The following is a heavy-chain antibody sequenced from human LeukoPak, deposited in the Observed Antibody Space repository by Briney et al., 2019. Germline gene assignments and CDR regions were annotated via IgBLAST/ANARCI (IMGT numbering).Heavy chain of an antibody. J-gene: IGHJ6*02. Sequence: SETLSLTCTVSGGSISSSSYYWGWIRQPPGKGLEWIGSIYYSGSTYYNPSLKSRVTISVDTSKNQFSLKLSSVTAADTAVYYCARWGGGRSRALPLRYFDPYYGMDVWGQGTTVTVSS. CDR3: ARWGGGRSRALPLRYFDPYYGMDV. CDR1: GGSISSSSYY. CDR2: IYYSGST. D-gene: IGHD3-9*01. V-gene: IGHV4-39*07.